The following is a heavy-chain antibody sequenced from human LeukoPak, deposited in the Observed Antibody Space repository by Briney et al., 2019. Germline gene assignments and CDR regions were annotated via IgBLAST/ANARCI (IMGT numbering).Heavy chain of an antibody. J-gene: IGHJ6*03. CDR3: ARLRDYSYNLMDV. V-gene: IGHV4-39*01. CDR2: IYYSGST. Sequence: SETLSLTCTVSGGSISSSSYYWGWIRQPPGKGLEWIGSIYYSGSTYYNPSLKSRVTISVDTSRNQFSLKLSSVTAADTAVYYCARLRDYSYNLMDVWGKGTTVTISS. CDR1: GGSISSSSYY.